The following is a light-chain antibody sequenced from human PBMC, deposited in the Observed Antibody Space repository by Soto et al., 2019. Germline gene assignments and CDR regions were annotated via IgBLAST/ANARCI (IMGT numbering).Light chain of an antibody. Sequence: EIVLTQSTATLSLSPGERATLSCRASPSVTNYLAWYQQKPGQAPRLLIYGAFNRSPGIPARFSGSGSGTDFTLTISSLEPEDSAIYYCQQRNSWPPVTFGQGTRLEIQ. CDR1: PSVTNY. V-gene: IGKV3-11*01. CDR3: QQRNSWPPVT. J-gene: IGKJ5*01. CDR2: GAF.